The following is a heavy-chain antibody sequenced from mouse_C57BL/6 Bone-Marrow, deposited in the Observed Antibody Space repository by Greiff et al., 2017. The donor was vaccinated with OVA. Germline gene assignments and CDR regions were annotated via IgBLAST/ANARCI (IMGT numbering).Heavy chain of an antibody. J-gene: IGHJ4*01. Sequence: VHLVESGPGLVQPSQSLSITCTVSGFSLTSYGVHWVRQPPGKGLEWLGVIWSGGSTDYNAAFISRLSISKDNSKSQVFFKMNSLQADDTAIYYCAKNPYGLYAMDYWGQGTSVTVSS. CDR2: IWSGGST. V-gene: IGHV2-4*01. CDR3: AKNPYGLYAMDY. D-gene: IGHD1-1*02. CDR1: GFSLTSYG.